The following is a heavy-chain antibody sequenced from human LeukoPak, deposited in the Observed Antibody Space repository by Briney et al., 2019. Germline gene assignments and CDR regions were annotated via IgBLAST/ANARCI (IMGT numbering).Heavy chain of an antibody. J-gene: IGHJ4*02. CDR2: IREDGSEK. CDR1: GVTGRSSG. CDR3: ARGPTNGQAFDY. Sequence: PGGTLRGSCAASGVTGRSSGMTWLRQAPGKGLEWVASIREDGSEKTSVDSVKGRFTISRDNAKNSLYLQMDSLRAEDTAVYYCARGPTNGQAFDYWGQGTLVSVSS. V-gene: IGHV3-7*01. D-gene: IGHD2-8*01.